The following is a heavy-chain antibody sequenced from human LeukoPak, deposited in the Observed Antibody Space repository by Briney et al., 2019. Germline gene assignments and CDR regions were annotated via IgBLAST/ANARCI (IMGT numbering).Heavy chain of an antibody. CDR1: GFTFSSND. J-gene: IGHJ4*02. D-gene: IGHD3-10*01. Sequence: GRSLRLSCAASGFTFSSNDMHWVRQPTGKGLEWVAGIGTAYDTYYSDSVNGRFTISRENAKNSLYLQINSLRAGDTAVYYCARGSPLVRGVISPLDYWGQGTLVTVSS. V-gene: IGHV3-13*01. CDR3: ARGSPLVRGVISPLDY. CDR2: IGTAYDT.